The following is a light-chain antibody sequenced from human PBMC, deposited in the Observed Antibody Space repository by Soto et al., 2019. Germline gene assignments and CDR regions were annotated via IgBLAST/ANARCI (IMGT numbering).Light chain of an antibody. Sequence: DVVRTQSPLSLPVTLGQPASISCRSNQSLVHSDGIAYFSWFQQRQGRSPRRXXYKVSNRDSGVPARFSGSGSGTEGTITISSLQTDDGSTYYCQHYNSYSEAFGQGTKVDIK. CDR2: KVS. CDR1: QSLVHSDGIAY. J-gene: IGKJ1*01. CDR3: QHYNSYSEA. V-gene: IGKV2-30*02.